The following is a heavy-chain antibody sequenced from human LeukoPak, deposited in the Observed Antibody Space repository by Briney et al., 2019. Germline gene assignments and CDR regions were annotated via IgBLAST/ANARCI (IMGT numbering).Heavy chain of an antibody. CDR2: ISAYNVYT. J-gene: IGHJ4*02. CDR3: ARDVLHRIHYDSSAYYPGSSY. V-gene: IGHV1-18*01. D-gene: IGHD3-22*01. CDR1: GYTFTSSG. Sequence: ASVKLSCKASGYTFTSSGITWGRQAPGQGLGWRGWISAYNVYTFYAQKLQGRVTMHTDTSTSTAYIELRTLRSDDTAVYYCARDVLHRIHYDSSAYYPGSSYWGQGTLVTVSS.